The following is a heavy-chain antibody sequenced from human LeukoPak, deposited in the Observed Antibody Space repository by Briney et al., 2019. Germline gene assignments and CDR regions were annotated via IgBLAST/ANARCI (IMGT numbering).Heavy chain of an antibody. CDR1: GGSISSSNW. J-gene: IGHJ4*02. V-gene: IGHV4-4*02. CDR2: IYHSGST. D-gene: IGHD4-23*01. Sequence: PSGTLSLTCAVSGGSISSSNWWSWVRQPPGKGLEWIGEIYHSGSTNYNPSLKSRVTISVDKSKNQFSLKLSSVTAADTAVYYCAREGGERWSRTPFDYWGQGTLVTVSS. CDR3: AREGGERWSRTPFDY.